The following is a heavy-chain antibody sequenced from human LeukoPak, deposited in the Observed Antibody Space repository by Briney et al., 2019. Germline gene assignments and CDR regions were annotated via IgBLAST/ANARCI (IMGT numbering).Heavy chain of an antibody. CDR3: ARGSLFGSGSHYNWFDP. CDR2: IYYSGST. Sequence: PSETLSLTCTVSGGSISNYYWNWIRQPPGKGLEWIGYIYYSGSTNYHPSLMSRVTISVDTSKNQFSLRLSSVTAADTAVYYCARGSLFGSGSHYNWFDPWGQGTLVTVSS. CDR1: GGSISNYY. D-gene: IGHD3-10*01. J-gene: IGHJ5*02. V-gene: IGHV4-59*01.